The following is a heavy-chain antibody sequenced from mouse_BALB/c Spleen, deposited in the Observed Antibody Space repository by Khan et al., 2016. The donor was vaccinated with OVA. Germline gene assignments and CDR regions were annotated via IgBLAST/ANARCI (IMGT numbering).Heavy chain of an antibody. CDR1: GFSLTGYG. D-gene: IGHD2-10*01. CDR3: ARAYYGNYREAMDY. Sequence: VQLVESGPGLVAPSQSLSITCTVSGFSLTGYGVNWVRQPPGKGLEWLGMIWGDGSTDYNSALKSRLCISKDNSKSQVFLKMNSLQTDDTARYYCARAYYGNYREAMDYWGQGTSDTVSS. CDR2: IWGDGST. V-gene: IGHV2-6-7*01. J-gene: IGHJ4*01.